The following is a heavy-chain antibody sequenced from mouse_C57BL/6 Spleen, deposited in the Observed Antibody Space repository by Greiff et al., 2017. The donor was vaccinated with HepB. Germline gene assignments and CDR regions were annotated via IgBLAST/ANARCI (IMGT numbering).Heavy chain of an antibody. Sequence: QVQLQQSGAELVRPGASVKLSCKASGYTFTDYYINWVKQRPGQGLEWIARIYPGSGNTYYNEKFKGKATLTAEKSSSTAYMQLSSLTSEDSAVYFCARSTTVVAPNAMDYWGQGTSVTVSS. CDR1: GYTFTDYY. V-gene: IGHV1-76*01. J-gene: IGHJ4*01. D-gene: IGHD1-1*01. CDR2: IYPGSGNT. CDR3: ARSTTVVAPNAMDY.